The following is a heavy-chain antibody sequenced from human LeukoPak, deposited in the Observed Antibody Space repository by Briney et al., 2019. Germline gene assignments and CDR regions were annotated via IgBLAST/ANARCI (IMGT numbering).Heavy chain of an antibody. D-gene: IGHD3-22*01. J-gene: IGHJ4*02. CDR3: AKIDYDSSGYYFDY. CDR2: INHSGST. V-gene: IGHV4-34*01. Sequence: PSETLPLTCAVYGGSFSGYYWSWIRQPPGKGLEWIGEINHSGSTNYNPSLKSRVTISVDTSKNQFSLKLSSVTAADTAVYYCAKIDYDSSGYYFDYWGQGTLVTVSS. CDR1: GGSFSGYY.